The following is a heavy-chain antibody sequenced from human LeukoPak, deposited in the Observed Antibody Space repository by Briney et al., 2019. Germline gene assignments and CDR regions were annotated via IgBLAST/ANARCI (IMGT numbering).Heavy chain of an antibody. D-gene: IGHD2-2*01. CDR1: GFTFSSYA. V-gene: IGHV3-23*01. J-gene: IGHJ3*02. CDR3: AKDGTRIVVVPAAIEGGAFDI. CDR2: ISGSGGST. Sequence: PGGSLRLSCAASGFTFSSYAMSWVRQAPGKGLEWVSAISGSGGSTYYADSVKGRFTISRDNSKNTLYLQMNSLRAEDTAVYYCAKDGTRIVVVPAAIEGGAFDIWGQGTMVTVSS.